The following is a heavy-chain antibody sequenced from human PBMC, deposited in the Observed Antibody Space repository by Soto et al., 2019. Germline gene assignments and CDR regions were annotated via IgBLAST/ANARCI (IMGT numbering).Heavy chain of an antibody. V-gene: IGHV3-48*01. CDR3: VGEVGFQLIY. CDR2: ITSSSVTM. J-gene: IGHJ4*02. CDR1: GFTFSTHS. D-gene: IGHD2-2*01. Sequence: GGSLRLSCAASGFTFSTHSMNWVRQAPGKGLEWISYITSSSVTMYADSVKGRFTISRDNAKNSLYLQMNSLRVEDTAVYFCVGEVGFQLIYWGQGNLVTVS.